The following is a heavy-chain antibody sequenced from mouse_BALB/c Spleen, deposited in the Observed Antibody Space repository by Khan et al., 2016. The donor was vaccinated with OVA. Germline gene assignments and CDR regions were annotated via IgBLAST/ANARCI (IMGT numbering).Heavy chain of an antibody. CDR3: ARHYDGSTLYGYFDG. Sequence: QVQLQQSGAELVKPGASVKLSCKASGYTFTNYDINWVRQRPEQGLEWIGWIFPGDDSTKYNEKFKGKATLTTDKSSSTAYMQLSRLTSADSAVYFCARHYDGSTLYGYFDGWGAGTTVTVSS. J-gene: IGHJ1*01. V-gene: IGHV1-85*01. D-gene: IGHD1-1*01. CDR2: IFPGDDST. CDR1: GYTFTNYD.